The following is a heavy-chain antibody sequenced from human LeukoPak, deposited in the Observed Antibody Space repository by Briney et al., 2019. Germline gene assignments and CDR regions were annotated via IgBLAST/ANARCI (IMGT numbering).Heavy chain of an antibody. CDR2: IYYSGST. CDR3: ARVRFLEWLSITYYFDC. V-gene: IGHV4-31*03. D-gene: IGHD3-3*01. Sequence: SETLSLTCTVSGGSISSGGYYWSWIRQHPGKGLEWIGYIYYSGSTYYNPSLKSRVTISVDTSKNQFSLKLSSVTAADTAVYYCARVRFLEWLSITYYFDCWGQGTLVTVSS. J-gene: IGHJ4*02. CDR1: GGSISSGGYY.